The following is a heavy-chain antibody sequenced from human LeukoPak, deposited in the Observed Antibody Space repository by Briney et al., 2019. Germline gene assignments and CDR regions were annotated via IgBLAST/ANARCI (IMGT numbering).Heavy chain of an antibody. CDR3: AKDIEATVTLFDY. Sequence: PGGSLRLSCAASGFTFDDYPMHWVRQAPGKGLEWVSGISWNSGSIGYADSVKGRFTISRDNAKNSLYLQMNSLRAEDTALYYCAKDIEATVTLFDYWGQGTLVTVSS. CDR2: ISWNSGSI. CDR1: GFTFDDYP. V-gene: IGHV3-9*01. J-gene: IGHJ4*02. D-gene: IGHD4-17*01.